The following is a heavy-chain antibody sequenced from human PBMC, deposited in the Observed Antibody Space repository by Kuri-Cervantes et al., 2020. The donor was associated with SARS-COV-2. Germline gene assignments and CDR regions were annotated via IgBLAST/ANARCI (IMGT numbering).Heavy chain of an antibody. Sequence: LTGAASGFTFSSYAMHWVRQAPGKGLEWVAVISYDGSNKYYADYVKGRFTISRDTSKNTLYLQMNRLRAEDTAVYSCARDLHCSSTSCYSPWFDPWGQGTLVTVSS. J-gene: IGHJ5*02. CDR3: ARDLHCSSTSCYSPWFDP. V-gene: IGHV3-30-3*01. CDR1: GFTFSSYA. CDR2: ISYDGSNK. D-gene: IGHD2-2*01.